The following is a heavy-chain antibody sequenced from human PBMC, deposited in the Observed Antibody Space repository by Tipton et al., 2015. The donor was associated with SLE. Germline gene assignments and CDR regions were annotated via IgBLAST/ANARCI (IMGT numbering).Heavy chain of an antibody. J-gene: IGHJ5*02. D-gene: IGHD1-14*01. CDR1: GAAISDYY. Sequence: TLSLTCTVSGAAISDYYWSWIRQPAGKGLEWIGNVYGTGSTKYNPSLKSRVVMSVDRSKNQFSLKLSSVSAADTAVYYCAREAGWFDPWGQGTLVTVSS. CDR3: AREAGWFDP. V-gene: IGHV4-4*07. CDR2: VYGTGST.